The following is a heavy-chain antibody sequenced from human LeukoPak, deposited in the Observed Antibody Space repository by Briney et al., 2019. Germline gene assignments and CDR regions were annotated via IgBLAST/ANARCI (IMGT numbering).Heavy chain of an antibody. V-gene: IGHV4-39*01. D-gene: IGHD3-3*01. CDR1: GGSISSSSYY. Sequence: PSETLSLTCTVSGGSISSSSYYWGWIRQPPGKGLEWIGSIYYSGSTYYNPSLKSRVTISVDTSKNQFSLKLSSVTAADTAVYYCARTYYDFWSGYWNYWGQGTLVTVSS. CDR2: IYYSGST. CDR3: ARTYYDFWSGYWNY. J-gene: IGHJ4*02.